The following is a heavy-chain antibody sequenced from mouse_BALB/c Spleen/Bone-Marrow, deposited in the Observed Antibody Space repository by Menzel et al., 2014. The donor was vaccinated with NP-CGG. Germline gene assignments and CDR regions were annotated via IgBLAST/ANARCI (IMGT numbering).Heavy chain of an antibody. CDR3: ARHLYGNYGAMDY. CDR2: ISNGGGST. V-gene: IGHV5-12*01. Sequence: EVMLVESGGGLVQPGGSLKLSCAPSGFTFSDHYMYWVRQTPEKSLEWVAYISNGGGSTYYPDTVKGRFTISRDNAKNTLYLQMSRLKSEDTAMYYCARHLYGNYGAMDYWGQGTSVTVSS. CDR1: GFTFSDHY. D-gene: IGHD2-1*01. J-gene: IGHJ4*01.